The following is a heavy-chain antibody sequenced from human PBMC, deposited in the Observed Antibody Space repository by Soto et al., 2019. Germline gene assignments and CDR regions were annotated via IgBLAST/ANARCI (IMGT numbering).Heavy chain of an antibody. CDR2: ISGSGGST. CDR1: GFTFSSYA. D-gene: IGHD6-19*01. J-gene: IGHJ1*01. Sequence: GGSLRLSCAAPGFTFSSYAMHWVRQAPGKGLEWVSAISGSGGSTYYADSVKGRFTISRDNSKNTLYLQMNSLRAEDTAVYYCAKARQQWLVPKEYFQHWGQGTLVTVSS. V-gene: IGHV3-23*01. CDR3: AKARQQWLVPKEYFQH.